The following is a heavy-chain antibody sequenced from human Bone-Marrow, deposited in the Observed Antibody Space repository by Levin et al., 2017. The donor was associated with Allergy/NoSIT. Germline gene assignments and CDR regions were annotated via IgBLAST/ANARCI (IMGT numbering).Heavy chain of an antibody. J-gene: IGHJ4*02. CDR3: AHRNRYSGGGYYFDY. D-gene: IGHD6-19*01. CDR1: GFSVTTSGVG. Sequence: KLSGPTLVKPTQTLTLTCTFSGFSVTTSGVGVGWIRQPPGKALEWLALIYWDDDKRYSPSLKSRLTITKDTSKNQVVLTMTNMDPVDTATYYCAHRNRYSGGGYYFDYWGQGTLVTVSS. CDR2: IYWDDDK. V-gene: IGHV2-5*02.